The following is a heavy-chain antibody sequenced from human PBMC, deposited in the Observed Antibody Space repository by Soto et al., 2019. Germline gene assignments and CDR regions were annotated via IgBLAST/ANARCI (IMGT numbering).Heavy chain of an antibody. V-gene: IGHV1-3*01. Sequence: ASVKVSCKASGYTLTSYAMHWVRQAPGQRLEWMGWINAGNGNTNHAQKLQGRVTMTTDTSTSTAYMELRSLRSDDTAVYYCARGVGSGTYYNQYNWFDPWGQGTPVTVSS. J-gene: IGHJ5*02. CDR3: ARGVGSGTYYNQYNWFDP. CDR2: INAGNGNT. CDR1: GYTLTSYA. D-gene: IGHD3-10*01.